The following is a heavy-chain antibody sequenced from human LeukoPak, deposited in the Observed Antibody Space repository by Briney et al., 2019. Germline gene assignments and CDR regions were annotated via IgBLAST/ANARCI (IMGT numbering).Heavy chain of an antibody. V-gene: IGHV3-30*18. D-gene: IGHD3-10*01. CDR2: ISYDGSNK. Sequence: GGSLRLSCAASGFIFSSYGMHWVRQAPGKGLEWVAVISYDGSNKYFADSVKGRFTISRDNSKNTLYLQMNSLRAEDTAVYYCAKDRYGSGSYFDYWGQGTLVTVSS. CDR1: GFIFSSYG. CDR3: AKDRYGSGSYFDY. J-gene: IGHJ4*02.